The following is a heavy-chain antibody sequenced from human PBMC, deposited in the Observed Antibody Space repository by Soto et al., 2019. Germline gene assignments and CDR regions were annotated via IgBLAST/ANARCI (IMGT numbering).Heavy chain of an antibody. J-gene: IGHJ4*02. CDR1: GYSFTNSW. D-gene: IGHD3-10*01. V-gene: IGHV5-51*03. Sequence: EVQLVQSGAEMKKPGESLNISCQVSGYSFTNSWIGWVRQMPGKGLEWMGIIYPDGSDTRYSPSFQGQVTISADKSNSTAYLQWSSLKASDTAMYYCARRGYYFGSGSYLPASFDFWGQGTLVTVSS. CDR2: IYPDGSDT. CDR3: ARRGYYFGSGSYLPASFDF.